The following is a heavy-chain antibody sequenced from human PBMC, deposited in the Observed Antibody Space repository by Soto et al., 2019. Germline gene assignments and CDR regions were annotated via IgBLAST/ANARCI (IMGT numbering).Heavy chain of an antibody. J-gene: IGHJ5*02. Sequence: LSLTCTVSGGSISSGGYYWSWIRQHPGEGLEWIGYIYYSGSTYYNPSLKSRVTISVDTSKNQFSLKLSSVTAADTAVYYCARAPYSSSSYWFDPWGQGTLVTVSS. CDR2: IYYSGST. V-gene: IGHV4-31*03. CDR3: ARAPYSSSSYWFDP. D-gene: IGHD6-6*01. CDR1: GGSISSGGYY.